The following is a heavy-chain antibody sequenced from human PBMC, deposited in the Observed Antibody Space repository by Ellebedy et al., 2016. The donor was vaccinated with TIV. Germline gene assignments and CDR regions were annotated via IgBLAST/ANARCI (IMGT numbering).Heavy chain of an antibody. CDR1: GFTFSSYA. CDR3: AKERTSGWDY. V-gene: IGHV3-23*01. Sequence: GESLKISCAASGFTFSSYAMSWVRQAPGKGLEWVSAISGSGGSTYYADSVKGRFTISRDNSKNTLYLQMNSLRAEDTAVYCAKERTSGWDYWGQGTLVTVSS. CDR2: ISGSGGST. D-gene: IGHD6-19*01. J-gene: IGHJ4*02.